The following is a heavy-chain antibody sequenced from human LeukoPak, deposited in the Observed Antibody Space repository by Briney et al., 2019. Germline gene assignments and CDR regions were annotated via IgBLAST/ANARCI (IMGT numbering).Heavy chain of an antibody. V-gene: IGHV4-59*08. Sequence: SETLSLTCSVSGGSISSYYCNWIRQPPGKGLEWVGYVSDSGITNYNPSLTSRVTISADTSKNQFFLKLTSVTAADTAVYYRARHRSPYYYGMDVWGQGTTVTVSS. CDR3: ARHRSPYYYGMDV. J-gene: IGHJ6*02. CDR2: VSDSGIT. CDR1: GGSISSYY.